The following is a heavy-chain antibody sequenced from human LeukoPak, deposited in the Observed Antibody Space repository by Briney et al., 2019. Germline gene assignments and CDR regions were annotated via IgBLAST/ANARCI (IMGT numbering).Heavy chain of an antibody. CDR2: INWNGGST. J-gene: IGHJ4*02. Sequence: GGSLRLSCAASGFTFDDYGMSWVRQAPGKGLEWVSGINWNGGSTGYADSVKGRFTISRDNAKNFLYLQMNSLRAEDMALYHCARDGRLWSGHFDYWGQGTLVTVSS. CDR1: GFTFDDYG. CDR3: ARDGRLWSGHFDY. D-gene: IGHD3-3*01. V-gene: IGHV3-20*01.